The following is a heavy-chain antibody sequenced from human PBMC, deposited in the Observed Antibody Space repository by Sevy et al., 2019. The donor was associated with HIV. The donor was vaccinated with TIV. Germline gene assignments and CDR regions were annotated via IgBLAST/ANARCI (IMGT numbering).Heavy chain of an antibody. CDR1: GFTVSDNY. CDR3: ARDRYYDASGYYYYYYGMDV. J-gene: IGHJ6*02. V-gene: IGHV3-66*01. CDR2: IDSDGSA. D-gene: IGHD3-22*01. Sequence: GGSLRLSCAASGFTVSDNYMAWVRLAPGKGLKWVSLIDSDGSAYYADSVKGRFTISRDNVKNTLYLQINALRAEDTGLYFCARDRYYDASGYYYYYYGMDVWGQGTTVTVSS.